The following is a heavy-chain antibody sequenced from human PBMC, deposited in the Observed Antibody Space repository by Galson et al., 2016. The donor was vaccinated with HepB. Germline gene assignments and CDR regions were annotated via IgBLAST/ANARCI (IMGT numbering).Heavy chain of an antibody. D-gene: IGHD1-26*01. CDR3: AKGGGPKYSGSYLSD. Sequence: SLRLSCAASGFTFSDYAMNWVRQAPGKGLEWVSGVSASAVRGSRTTHFYADSVKGRFTISRDNFKNTVYLDMNSLTGEDTAIYFCAKGGGPKYSGSYLSDWGQGILVTVSS. CDR1: GFTFSDYA. V-gene: IGHV3-23*01. CDR2: VSASAVRGSRTT. J-gene: IGHJ4*02.